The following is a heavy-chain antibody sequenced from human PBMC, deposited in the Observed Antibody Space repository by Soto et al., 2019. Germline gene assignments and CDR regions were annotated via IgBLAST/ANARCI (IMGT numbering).Heavy chain of an antibody. D-gene: IGHD4-17*01. CDR2: IYYSGST. J-gene: IGHJ4*02. CDR3: ARAYGDYVFDY. V-gene: IGHV4-59*01. CDR1: GCSISSYY. Sequence: SETRSLTGTVSGCSISSYYWSWIRQPPGKGLEWIGYIYYSGSTNYNPSLKRRGTISVDTSKNQFSLKLSSVTAADTAVYYCARAYGDYVFDYWGQGTLVTVSS.